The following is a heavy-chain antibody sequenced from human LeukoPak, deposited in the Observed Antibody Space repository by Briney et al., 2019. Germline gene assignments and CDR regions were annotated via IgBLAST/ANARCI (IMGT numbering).Heavy chain of an antibody. CDR3: ARAIGSSEFDY. CDR1: GFTFSSYW. V-gene: IGHV3-74*01. CDR2: INSDGSST. D-gene: IGHD6-6*01. Sequence: GGSLRLSCAASGFTFSSYWMHWVRQAPGKGLVWVSRINSDGSSTSYADSVEGRFTISRDNAKNTLYLQMNSLRAEDTAVYYCARAIGSSEFDYWGQGTLVTVSS. J-gene: IGHJ4*02.